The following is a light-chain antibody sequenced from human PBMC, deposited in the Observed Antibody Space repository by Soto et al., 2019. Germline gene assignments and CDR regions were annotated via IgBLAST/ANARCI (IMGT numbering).Light chain of an antibody. J-gene: IGKJ3*01. CDR2: GAY. CDR3: QSGT. V-gene: IGKV3-20*01. CDR1: QSVSSSY. Sequence: IVLTQYPGTLSLSPGERATLSCRASQSVSSSYLAWYQQIPGQPPRLLIYGAYIRAAGIPERFSGSGSGTDFTRTISRLEPEDFAMYSGQSGTFGPGTKVDIK.